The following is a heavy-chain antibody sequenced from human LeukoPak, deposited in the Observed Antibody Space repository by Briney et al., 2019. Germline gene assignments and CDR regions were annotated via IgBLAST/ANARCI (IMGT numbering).Heavy chain of an antibody. CDR1: GGSISSYY. CDR3: ARRPYSSSSRHYFDY. CDR2: IYYSGST. D-gene: IGHD6-6*01. Sequence: SETLSLTCTVSGGSISSYYWSWIRQPPGKGLEWIGYIYYSGSTNYNPSLKSRVTISVDTSKNQFSLKLSSVTAADTAVYYCARRPYSSSSRHYFDYWGQGTLVTVSS. V-gene: IGHV4-59*12. J-gene: IGHJ4*02.